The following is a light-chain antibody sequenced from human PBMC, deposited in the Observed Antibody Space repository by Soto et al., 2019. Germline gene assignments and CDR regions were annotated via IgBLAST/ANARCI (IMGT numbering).Light chain of an antibody. CDR2: ATS. Sequence: DLQMTQSPSSVSASVGDRVTITCRASQGISNWLAWYQQKAGKAPKLLIHATSTLQSGVPSRFRGCGSGTEFTLTISSLQPEDVATYYCQQANSFPYTFGQGTKLEIK. CDR1: QGISNW. CDR3: QQANSFPYT. V-gene: IGKV1-12*01. J-gene: IGKJ2*01.